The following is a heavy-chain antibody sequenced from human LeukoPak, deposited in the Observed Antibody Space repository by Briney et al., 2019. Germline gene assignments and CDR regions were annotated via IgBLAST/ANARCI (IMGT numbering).Heavy chain of an antibody. Sequence: SVKVSCKDSGQSLTGYFIHWVRQAPAQGLEWVGRIGPNTGDTIYAQNFQGRVTVTSATSISTAYMELSRLTSDDTAVYFCARLGLHGSGTYYFFDYWGQGTLVTVSS. CDR1: GQSLTGYF. CDR3: ARLGLHGSGTYYFFDY. D-gene: IGHD3-10*01. CDR2: IGPNTGDT. V-gene: IGHV1-2*06. J-gene: IGHJ4*02.